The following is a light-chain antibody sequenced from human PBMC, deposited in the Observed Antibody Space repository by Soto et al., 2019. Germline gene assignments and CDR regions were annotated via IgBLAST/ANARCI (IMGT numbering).Light chain of an antibody. Sequence: IQLAQSPWTLSRSVLERVTITCRASQNISSWLDWYQQKPGKAPKLLIYKASTLESGVPSRFSGSGSGTEFTLTISGLQPGDSATYYCQQYNSYSETFGQGTKVDI. CDR2: KAS. J-gene: IGKJ1*01. V-gene: IGKV1-5*03. CDR3: QQYNSYSET. CDR1: QNISSW.